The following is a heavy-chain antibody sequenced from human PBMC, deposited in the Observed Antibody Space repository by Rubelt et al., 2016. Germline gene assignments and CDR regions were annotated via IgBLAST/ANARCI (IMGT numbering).Heavy chain of an antibody. CDR1: GDSISVYY. D-gene: IGHD3/OR15-3a*01. V-gene: IGHV4-59*01. J-gene: IGHJ3*02. Sequence: QVQLQESGPGLVKPSETLSLTCTVSGDSISVYYWSWIRQPPGKGLEWIGHIYYSGNTYYNPSLKSRVTMSPDTSKKQFSLWRTSVAAADTAVYYCARGLDFGSAFDIWGQGTMVTVSS. CDR2: IYYSGNT. CDR3: ARGLDFGSAFDI.